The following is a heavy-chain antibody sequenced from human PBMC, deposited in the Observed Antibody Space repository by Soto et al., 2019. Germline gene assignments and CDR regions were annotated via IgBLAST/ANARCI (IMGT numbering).Heavy chain of an antibody. V-gene: IGHV1-69*01. J-gene: IGHJ4*02. D-gene: IGHD3-22*01. CDR1: GGTFSRHA. CDR3: ARGWGYDSNDYYYAY. Sequence: QVQLVQSGAEVRKPGSSVKVSCKASGGTFSRHAISWVRQDPGQGLEWMGGIIPIFGTANHAQKFQGRVTIIADESTRTVYMELSSLRSEDTAMYYCARGWGYDSNDYYYAYWGQGTLGIVSS. CDR2: IIPIFGTA.